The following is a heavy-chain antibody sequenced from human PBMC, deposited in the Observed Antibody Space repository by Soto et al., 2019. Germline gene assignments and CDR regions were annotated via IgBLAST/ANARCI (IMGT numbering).Heavy chain of an antibody. D-gene: IGHD3-10*01. CDR3: AIDMTSLSWDGMDV. V-gene: IGHV1-69*01. Sequence: QVQLVQSGAEVKKPGSSVKVSCKASGGTFSSYAISWVRQAPGQGLEWMGGIIPIFGTANYAQKFQGRVTITADESRSTAYVELRSVSSEHTAVYYCAIDMTSLSWDGMDVWGQGTTVTVSS. CDR2: IIPIFGTA. CDR1: GGTFSSYA. J-gene: IGHJ6*02.